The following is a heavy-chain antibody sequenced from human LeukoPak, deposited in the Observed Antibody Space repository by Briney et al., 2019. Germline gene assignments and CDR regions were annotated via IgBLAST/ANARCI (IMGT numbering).Heavy chain of an antibody. CDR3: ARSETTYYYDSSVYFYYYYGMDV. J-gene: IGHJ6*02. V-gene: IGHV3-7*01. Sequence: GGSLRLSCAASGFTFSNYWMTWVRQAPGKGPEWVANIKQDGSEKYYVDSVKGRFTISRDNAKNSLYLQMNSLRAEDTAVYYCARSETTYYYDSSVYFYYYYGMDVWGQGTTVTVSS. D-gene: IGHD3-22*01. CDR1: GFTFSNYW. CDR2: IKQDGSEK.